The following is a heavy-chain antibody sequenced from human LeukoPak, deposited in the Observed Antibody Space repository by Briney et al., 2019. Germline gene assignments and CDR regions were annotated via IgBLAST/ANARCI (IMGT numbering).Heavy chain of an antibody. D-gene: IGHD6-19*01. J-gene: IGHJ4*02. CDR2: IYYSGST. V-gene: IGHV4-31*03. CDR3: ARVSSGWYKDFDY. CDR1: GGSISSGGYY. Sequence: SETLSLTCTVSGGSISSGGYYWSWIRQHPGKGLEWIGYIYYSGSTYYNPSLKSRVTISVDTSKNQFSLKLSSVTAADTAVYYCARVSSGWYKDFDYWGQGTLVTVSS.